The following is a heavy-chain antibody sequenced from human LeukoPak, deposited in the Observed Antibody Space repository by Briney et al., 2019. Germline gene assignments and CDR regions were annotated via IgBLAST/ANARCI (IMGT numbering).Heavy chain of an antibody. CDR1: GYTFTSYG. D-gene: IGHD3-10*01. J-gene: IGHJ4*02. V-gene: IGHV1-18*01. Sequence: ASVKVSCKASGYTFTSYGISWVRQAPGQGLEWMGWISAYNGNTNYAQKLQGRVTMTTDTSTSTAYMELRSLRSDDTAVYYCARDPKYYGSGSYMSYWGQGILVTVSS. CDR2: ISAYNGNT. CDR3: ARDPKYYGSGSYMSY.